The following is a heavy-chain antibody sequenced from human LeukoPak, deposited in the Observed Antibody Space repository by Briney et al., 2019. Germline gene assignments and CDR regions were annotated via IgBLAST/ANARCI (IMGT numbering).Heavy chain of an antibody. J-gene: IGHJ3*02. CDR1: GFTFDDYA. CDR2: ISWTSGSI. Sequence: GGSLRLSCAASGFTFDDYAMHWVRQAPGKGLEWVSGISWTSGSIGYADSVKGRFTISRDNAKNSLYLQMNSLRAEDTALYYCASNPWFGELLSAFDIWGPGKMVTVSS. V-gene: IGHV3-9*01. CDR3: ASNPWFGELLSAFDI. D-gene: IGHD3-10*01.